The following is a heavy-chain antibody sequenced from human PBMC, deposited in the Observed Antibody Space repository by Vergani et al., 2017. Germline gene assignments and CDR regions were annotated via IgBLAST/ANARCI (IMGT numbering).Heavy chain of an antibody. CDR1: GFSVSNSDYV. CDR2: VMPSGMT. D-gene: IGHD3-16*02. J-gene: IGHJ6*03. Sequence: QVQLQESGPGVVKPSQTLSLTCTVSGFSVSNSDYVWTWIRQPAGKGLEWIGRVMPSGMTNYNPSLESRVTMSVDTSKDHFSLRLDSVTVADTAVYYCARYRLGYLDVRGKGTTVIVSS. CDR3: ARYRLGYLDV. V-gene: IGHV4-61*02.